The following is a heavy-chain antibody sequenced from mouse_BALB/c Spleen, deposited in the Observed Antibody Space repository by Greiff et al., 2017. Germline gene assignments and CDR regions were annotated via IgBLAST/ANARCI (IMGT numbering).Heavy chain of an antibody. CDR1: GFTFSSFG. V-gene: IGHV5-17*02. Sequence: EVQLQESGGGLVKPGGSRKLSCAASGFTFSSFGMHWVRQAPEKGLEWVAYISSGSSTIYYADTVKGRFTISRDNPKNTLFLQMTSLRSEDTAMYYCARSEDGNPYYAMDYLGQGTSVTVSS. CDR2: ISSGSSTI. CDR3: ARSEDGNPYYAMDY. J-gene: IGHJ4*01. D-gene: IGHD2-1*01.